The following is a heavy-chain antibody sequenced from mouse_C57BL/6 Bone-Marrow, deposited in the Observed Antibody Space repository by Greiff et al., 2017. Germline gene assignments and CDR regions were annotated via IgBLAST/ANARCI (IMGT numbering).Heavy chain of an antibody. CDR1: GFTFSDYG. V-gene: IGHV5-17*01. CDR2: ISSGSSTI. Sequence: EVMLVESGGGLVKPGGSLKLSCAASGFTFSDYGMHWVRQAPETGLEWVAYISSGSSTIYYADTVKGRFTSSRDKAKNTLFLQMTSLRSEDTAMYYCAKDGMDYWGQGTSVTVSS. CDR3: AKDGMDY. J-gene: IGHJ4*01.